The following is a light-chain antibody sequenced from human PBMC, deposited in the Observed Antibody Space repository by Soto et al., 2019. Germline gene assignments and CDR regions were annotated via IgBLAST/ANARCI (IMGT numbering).Light chain of an antibody. V-gene: IGKV2-28*01. CDR3: MQALQTPLT. Sequence: IVMTQSPLSLPVTPGEPASISCRSSQSLLHSNGYNYLDWYLQKPGQSPQLLIYLGSNRASGVPDRLSGSGSGTDFTLKISRVEAEDVGVYYCMQALQTPLTFGGGTKVDI. CDR1: QSLLHSNGYNY. CDR2: LGS. J-gene: IGKJ4*01.